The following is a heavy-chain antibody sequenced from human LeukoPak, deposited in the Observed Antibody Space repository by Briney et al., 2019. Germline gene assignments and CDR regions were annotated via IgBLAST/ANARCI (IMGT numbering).Heavy chain of an antibody. D-gene: IGHD3-22*01. CDR3: AKSHRGDSQSYDSSGYYPTPLDY. J-gene: IGHJ4*02. CDR1: GFTFDDFA. CDR2: ISGSGGST. Sequence: PGGSLRLSCAASGFTFDDFAMHWVRQAPGKGLEWVSGISGSGGSTYYADSVKGRFTISRDNSKNTLYLQMNSLRAEDTAVYYCAKSHRGDSQSYDSSGYYPTPLDYWGQGTLVTVSS. V-gene: IGHV3-23*01.